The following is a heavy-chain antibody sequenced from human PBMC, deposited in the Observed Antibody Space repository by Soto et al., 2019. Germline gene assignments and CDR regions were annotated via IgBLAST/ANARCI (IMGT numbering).Heavy chain of an antibody. CDR1: GGSINNFDYY. Sequence: KSSETLSLTCTVSGGSINNFDYYWSWVRQPPGKGLEWIGYIYDSGNTYYNPSLKSRVTISVDTSKNQFSLKLSSVTAADTAVYYCANQGSIAGSYCDYWGQGTQVTDS. CDR2: IYDSGNT. J-gene: IGHJ4*02. CDR3: ANQGSIAGSYCDY. D-gene: IGHD6-6*01. V-gene: IGHV4-30-4*01.